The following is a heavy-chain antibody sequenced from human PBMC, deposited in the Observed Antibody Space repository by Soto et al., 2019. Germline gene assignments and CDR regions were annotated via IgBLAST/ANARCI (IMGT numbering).Heavy chain of an antibody. V-gene: IGHV4-34*01. CDR2: INHSGST. J-gene: IGHJ4*02. CDR3: AREKRRGLTYYYDSSGYPDY. CDR1: GGSFSGYY. D-gene: IGHD3-22*01. Sequence: PSETLSLTCAVYGGSFSGYYWSWIRQPPGKGLEWIGEINHSGSTNYNPSLKSRVTISVDTSKNQFSLKLSSVTAADTAVYYCAREKRRGLTYYYDSSGYPDYWGQGTLVTVPQ.